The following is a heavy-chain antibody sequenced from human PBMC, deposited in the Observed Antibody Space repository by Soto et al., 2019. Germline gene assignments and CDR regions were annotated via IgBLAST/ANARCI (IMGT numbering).Heavy chain of an antibody. V-gene: IGHV1-2*04. CDR3: ARWPYRYGSGMDV. CDR1: GYTFTGYY. J-gene: IGHJ6*04. D-gene: IGHD3-10*01. CDR2: INPNSGGT. Sequence: ASVKVSCKASGYTFTGYYMHWVRQAPGQGLEWMGWINPNSGGTNYAQKFQGWVTMTRDTSISTAYMELGRLRSDDTAVYYCARWPYRYGSGMDVWGKGTTVTVSS.